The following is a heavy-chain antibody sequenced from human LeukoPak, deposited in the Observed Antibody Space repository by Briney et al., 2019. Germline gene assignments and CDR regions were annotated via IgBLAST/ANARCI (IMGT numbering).Heavy chain of an antibody. D-gene: IGHD6-19*01. CDR3: ARMGAYSSGWQVDY. V-gene: IGHV4-4*07. J-gene: IGHJ4*02. CDR1: GDFFSNYY. CDR2: IYSSGST. Sequence: SETLSLTCTVSGDFFSNYYWSWIRQPAGKGLEWIGHIYSSGSTNYNPSLKSRVIMSIASSKNQFSLKMTSVTAADTAVYYCARMGAYSSGWQVDYWGQGTLVTVSS.